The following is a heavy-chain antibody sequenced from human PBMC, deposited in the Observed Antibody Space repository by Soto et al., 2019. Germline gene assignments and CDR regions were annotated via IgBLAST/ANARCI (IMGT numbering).Heavy chain of an antibody. Sequence: ASVKVSCKASGYTFTSYGISWVRQAPGQGLEWMGWISAHNGNTNYAQNLQGRLTMTTDTSTTTAYMELRSLRSNDTAIYYCAMVDVYVTPSPQDVWGQGTTVTVSS. D-gene: IGHD3-16*01. CDR3: AMVDVYVTPSPQDV. V-gene: IGHV1-18*01. J-gene: IGHJ6*02. CDR2: ISAHNGNT. CDR1: GYTFTSYG.